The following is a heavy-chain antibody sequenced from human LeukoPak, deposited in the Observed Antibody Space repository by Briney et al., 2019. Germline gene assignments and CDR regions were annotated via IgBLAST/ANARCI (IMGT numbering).Heavy chain of an antibody. CDR2: IYFSGIT. CDR3: ASSGLGVVTFDY. Sequence: SETLPLTCTVSGGSVTSYYWNWIRQPPGKGLEWIGHIYFSGITNYNPSLKRRVTISLDPSTNKFSLKLSSVTAADTAVYYCASSGLGVVTFDYWGQGTLLTASS. CDR1: GGSVTSYY. J-gene: IGHJ4*02. D-gene: IGHD3-3*01. V-gene: IGHV4-59*02.